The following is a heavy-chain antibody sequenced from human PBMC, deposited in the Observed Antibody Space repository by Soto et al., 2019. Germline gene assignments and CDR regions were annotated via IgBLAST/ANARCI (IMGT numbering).Heavy chain of an antibody. CDR3: AKHQRDGYHKYGMDV. V-gene: IGHV3-30*18. CDR1: GITFSTYD. D-gene: IGHD2-21*01. J-gene: IGHJ6*02. Sequence: PEGSLRLSCAASGITFSTYDMHWVRQAPGKGMEWVAVISYNGIGKLYADSVKGRFSISRDNSKNTVYLQMNSLRAEDTAMYYCAKHQRDGYHKYGMDVWGQGTTVTVSS. CDR2: ISYNGIGK.